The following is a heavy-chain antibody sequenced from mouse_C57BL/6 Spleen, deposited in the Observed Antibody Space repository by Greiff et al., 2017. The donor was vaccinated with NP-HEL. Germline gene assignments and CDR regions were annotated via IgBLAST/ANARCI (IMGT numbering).Heavy chain of an antibody. J-gene: IGHJ3*01. CDR2: IYPGSGST. CDR1: GYTFTSYW. CDR3: AMPHYYGTSWFAY. V-gene: IGHV1-55*01. Sequence: QVQLQQPGAELVKPGASVKMSCKASGYTFTSYWITWVKQRPGQGLEWIGDIYPGSGSTNYNEKFKSKATLTVDTSSSTAYMQLSSLTSEDSAVYYCAMPHYYGTSWFAYWGQGTLVTVSA. D-gene: IGHD1-1*01.